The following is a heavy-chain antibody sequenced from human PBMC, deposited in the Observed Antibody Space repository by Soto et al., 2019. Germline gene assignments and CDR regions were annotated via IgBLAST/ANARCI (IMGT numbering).Heavy chain of an antibody. J-gene: IGHJ4*02. CDR2: ISYDGSNK. Sequence: QVQLVESGGGVVQPGRSLRLSCAASGFTFSSYGMHWVRQAPGKGLEWVAVISYDGSNKYYADSVKGRFTISRDNTKNTLYLQMNSLRAEDTTVYYCAKDGPYGRSDYWGQGTLVTVSS. CDR3: AKDGPYGRSDY. CDR1: GFTFSSYG. V-gene: IGHV3-30*18. D-gene: IGHD3-10*01.